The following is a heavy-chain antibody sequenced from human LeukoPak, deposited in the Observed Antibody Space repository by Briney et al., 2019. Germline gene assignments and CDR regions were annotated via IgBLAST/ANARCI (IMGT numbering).Heavy chain of an antibody. CDR1: GYTFTSYD. CDR2: MNPNSGNT. D-gene: IGHD3-3*01. Sequence: ASVKVSCKASGYTFTSYDINWVRQATGQGLEWMGWMNPNSGNTGYAQKFQGRVTMTRNTSISTAYMELSSLRSEDTAVYYCAGRNRITIFGVVIRNWFDPWGQGTLVTVSS. CDR3: AGRNRITIFGVVIRNWFDP. J-gene: IGHJ5*02. V-gene: IGHV1-8*01.